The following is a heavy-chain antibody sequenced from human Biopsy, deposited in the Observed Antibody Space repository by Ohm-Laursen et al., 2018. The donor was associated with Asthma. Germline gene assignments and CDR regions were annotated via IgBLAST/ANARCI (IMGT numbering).Heavy chain of an antibody. V-gene: IGHV7-4-1*01. CDR2: INTNSGTP. Sequence: ASVKVSCKASGYTFNSVAVMWVRQAPGQGLEWMGWINTNSGTPTYVQGFSGRFVFSLDPSVTTAYLQIDSLRSEDTDVYYCTRAGSAFVADYWGQGTLVTVSS. D-gene: IGHD5-12*01. J-gene: IGHJ4*01. CDR3: TRAGSAFVADY. CDR1: GYTFNSVA.